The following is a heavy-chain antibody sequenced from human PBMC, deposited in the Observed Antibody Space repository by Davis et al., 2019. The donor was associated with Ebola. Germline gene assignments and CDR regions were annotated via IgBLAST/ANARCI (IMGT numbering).Heavy chain of an antibody. CDR1: GYTFTNFG. J-gene: IGHJ4*02. V-gene: IGHV1-2*02. CDR3: ASDGSGPHTGFDY. Sequence: ASVKVSCKASGYTFTNFGITWVRQAPGQGLEWMGCINPNSGGTDFAQKFQGRVTMTRDTSISTAYMELSGLRSDDTAVYYCASDGSGPHTGFDYWGQGTLVTVSS. D-gene: IGHD1-26*01. CDR2: INPNSGGT.